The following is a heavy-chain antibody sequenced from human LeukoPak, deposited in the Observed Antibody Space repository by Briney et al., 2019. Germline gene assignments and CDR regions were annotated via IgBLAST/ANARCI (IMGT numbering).Heavy chain of an antibody. CDR3: AKATIFGVVTMYFDY. J-gene: IGHJ4*02. D-gene: IGHD3-3*01. Sequence: GGSLRLSCAASGFTFSSYAMSWVRQAPGKRLEWVSAISGSGGSTYYADSVKGRFTISRDNSKNTPYLQMNSLRAEDTAVYYCAKATIFGVVTMYFDYWGQGTLVTVSS. V-gene: IGHV3-23*01. CDR1: GFTFSSYA. CDR2: ISGSGGST.